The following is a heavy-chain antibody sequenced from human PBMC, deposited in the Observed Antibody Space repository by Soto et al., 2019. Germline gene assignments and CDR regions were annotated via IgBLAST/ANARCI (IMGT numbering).Heavy chain of an antibody. J-gene: IGHJ4*02. CDR1: GGSFSGYY. CDR3: ATPRNYGSGSYYDY. CDR2: INHSGST. V-gene: IGHV4-34*01. Sequence: QVQLQQWGAGLLKPSETLSLTCAVYGGSFSGYYWSWIRQPPGKGLEWIGEINHSGSTNYNPSLKSRVTISVDTSKNQFSLKLSSVTAADTAVYYCATPRNYGSGSYYDYWGQGTLVTVSS. D-gene: IGHD3-10*01.